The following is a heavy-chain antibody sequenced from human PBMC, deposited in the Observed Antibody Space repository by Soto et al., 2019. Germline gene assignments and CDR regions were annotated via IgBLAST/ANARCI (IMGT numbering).Heavy chain of an antibody. CDR1: GGSFSGYY. D-gene: IGHD7-27*01. J-gene: IGHJ5*01. CDR3: AGRSNWVARFDS. V-gene: IGHV4-34*01. CDR2: INHSGST. Sequence: SETLALTCAVYGGSFSGYYGSWIRQPPGKGLEWIGEINHSGSTNYNPSLKSRVTISVDTSKNQFSLKLSSVTAADTAVYYCAGRSNWVARFDSWGQGTLVTVSS.